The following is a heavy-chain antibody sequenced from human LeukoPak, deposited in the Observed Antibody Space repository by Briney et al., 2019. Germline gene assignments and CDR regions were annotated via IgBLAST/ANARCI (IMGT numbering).Heavy chain of an antibody. J-gene: IGHJ4*02. CDR3: AAVGSRLEWLSTPDY. CDR1: GFTFTSSA. CDR2: IVVGSGNT. D-gene: IGHD3-3*01. V-gene: IGHV1-58*01. Sequence: VASVNVSCKASGFTFTSSAVQWVRQARGQRLEWIGWIVVGSGNTNYAQKFQERVTITRDMSTSTAYMELSSLRSEDTAVYYCAAVGSRLEWLSTPDYWGQGTLVTVSS.